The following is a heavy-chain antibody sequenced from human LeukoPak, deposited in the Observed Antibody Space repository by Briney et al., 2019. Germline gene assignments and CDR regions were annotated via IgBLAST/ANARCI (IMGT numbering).Heavy chain of an antibody. J-gene: IGHJ4*02. D-gene: IGHD3-22*01. V-gene: IGHV3-21*01. CDR1: GFTFSSYS. CDR2: ISSSSSYI. CDR3: ARDTAYYDSSGYGY. Sequence: GSLRLSCAASGFTFSSYSMNWVRQAPGKGLEWVSSISSSSSYIYYADSVKGRFTISRDNAKNSLYLQMNSLRAEDTAVYYCARDTAYYDSSGYGYWGQGTLVTVSS.